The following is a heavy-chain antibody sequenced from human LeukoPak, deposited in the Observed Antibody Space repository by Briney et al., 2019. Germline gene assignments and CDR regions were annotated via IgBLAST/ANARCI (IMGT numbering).Heavy chain of an antibody. V-gene: IGHV3-7*01. J-gene: IGHJ5*02. D-gene: IGHD3-10*01. CDR3: AREWLRDNWFDP. Sequence: PGGSLRLSCPASGFTFRSYWMSWVRQAPGKGLEWVANIKEDGSEKYYVDSVKGRFTISRDNAKTSLSLQMNSLRAEDTAVYYCAREWLRDNWFDPWGQGTLVTVSS. CDR2: IKEDGSEK. CDR1: GFTFRSYW.